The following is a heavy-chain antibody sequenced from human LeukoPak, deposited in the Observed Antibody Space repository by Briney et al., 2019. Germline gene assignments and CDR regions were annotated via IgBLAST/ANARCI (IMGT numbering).Heavy chain of an antibody. Sequence: SETLSLTCTVSGGSISSGSYYWSWIRQPAGKGLEWIGRIYTSGSTNYNPSLKSRVTISVDTSKNQFSLKLSSVTAADTAVYYCASTYYDFWSGRTTGWFDPWGQGTLVTVSS. CDR1: GGSISSGSYY. D-gene: IGHD3-3*01. V-gene: IGHV4-61*02. J-gene: IGHJ5*02. CDR3: ASTYYDFWSGRTTGWFDP. CDR2: IYTSGST.